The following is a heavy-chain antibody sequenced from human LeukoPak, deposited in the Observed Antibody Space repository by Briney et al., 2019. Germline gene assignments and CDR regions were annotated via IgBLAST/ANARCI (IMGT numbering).Heavy chain of an antibody. J-gene: IGHJ4*02. CDR2: INHSGST. CDR3: ARSWELLPFDY. Sequence: TSETLSLTCAVYGGSFSGYYWSWIRQPPGKGLEWIGEINHSGSTNCNPSLKSRVTISVDTSKNQFSLKLSSVTAADTAVYYCARSWELLPFDYWGQGTLVTVSS. CDR1: GGSFSGYY. D-gene: IGHD1-26*01. V-gene: IGHV4-34*01.